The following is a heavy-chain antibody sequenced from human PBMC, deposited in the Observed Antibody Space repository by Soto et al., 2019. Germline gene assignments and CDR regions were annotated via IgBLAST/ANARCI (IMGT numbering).Heavy chain of an antibody. J-gene: IGHJ4*02. V-gene: IGHV3-21*06. CDR1: GFTFSGYS. CDR3: AKFTEPGYSSIWYYFEY. CDR2: ISSRSTNI. D-gene: IGHD6-19*01. Sequence: PGGSLRLSCVVSGFTFSGYSMAWVRQAPGRGLEWVASISSRSTNIDYADSVKGRFTISRDNAKNLVSLQMSSLRGEDTALYYCAKFTEPGYSSIWYYFEYWGQGTPVTVSS.